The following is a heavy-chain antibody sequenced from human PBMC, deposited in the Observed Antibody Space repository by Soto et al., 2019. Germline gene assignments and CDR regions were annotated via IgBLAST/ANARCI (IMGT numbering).Heavy chain of an antibody. Sequence: QVQLVESGGGVVQPGRSLRLSCAASGFTFSSYAMHWVRQAPGKGLEWVAVISYDGSNKYYADSVKGRFTISRDNSKNTLYLQMNSLRAEDTAVYYCAREWFQYGDNAFDSWGQGTMVTVSS. D-gene: IGHD3-10*01. CDR2: ISYDGSNK. V-gene: IGHV3-30-3*01. CDR1: GFTFSSYA. J-gene: IGHJ3*02. CDR3: AREWFQYGDNAFDS.